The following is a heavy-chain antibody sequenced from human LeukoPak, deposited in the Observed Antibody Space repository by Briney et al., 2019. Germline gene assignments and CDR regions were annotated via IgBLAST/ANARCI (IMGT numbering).Heavy chain of an antibody. CDR1: GFTVSSNY. Sequence: GSLRLSCVASGFTVSSNYMTWVRQAPGKGLEWVSVIYTGGTPYYAESVKGRFTISRDISKNTVYLQMNSLRVEDTAVYFCARGAATGPTLGLDYWGQGTLVTVSS. J-gene: IGHJ4*02. D-gene: IGHD6-13*01. V-gene: IGHV3-53*01. CDR3: ARGAATGPTLGLDY. CDR2: IYTGGTP.